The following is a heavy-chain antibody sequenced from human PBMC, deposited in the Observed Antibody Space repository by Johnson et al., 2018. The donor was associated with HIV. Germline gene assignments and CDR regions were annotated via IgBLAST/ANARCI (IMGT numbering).Heavy chain of an antibody. CDR3: ARCDSSSPLRAFDI. CDR2: ISYDGSNK. Sequence: QVQLVESGGGVVQPGRSLRLSCAASGFTFSSYAMHWVRQAPGKGLEWVAVISYDGSNKYYADSVKGRFTISRDKSKNTLYLQMNSLRAEDTAVYYCARCDSSSPLRAFDIWGQGTMVTVSS. V-gene: IGHV3-30*04. D-gene: IGHD6-6*01. CDR1: GFTFSSYA. J-gene: IGHJ3*02.